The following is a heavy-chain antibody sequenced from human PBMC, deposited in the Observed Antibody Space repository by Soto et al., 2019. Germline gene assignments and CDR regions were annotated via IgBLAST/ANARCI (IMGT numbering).Heavy chain of an antibody. V-gene: IGHV1-69*08. J-gene: IGHJ6*04. CDR2: IAPMSGKA. CDR3: ARGGQLRGEMDV. CDR1: GDTFGMNS. Sequence: QVHLVQSGAEVKKPGASVRVSCKASGDTFGMNSINWVRQAPGQGPEWMGRIAPMSGKAEYADKFQGRVTFTADTSTNKVHMEVSRLRSEATAVYYCARGGQLRGEMDVWGKGTAVTVSS. D-gene: IGHD1-1*01.